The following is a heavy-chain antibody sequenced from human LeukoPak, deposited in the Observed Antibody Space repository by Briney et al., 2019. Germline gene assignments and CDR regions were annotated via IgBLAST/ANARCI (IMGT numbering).Heavy chain of an antibody. V-gene: IGHV3-9*01. CDR1: GFTFDDYA. J-gene: IGHJ4*02. CDR2: ISWNSGSI. Sequence: PGGSLRLSCAASGFTFDDYAMHWVRQAPGKGLEWVSGISWNSGSIGYADSVKGRFTISRDNAKNSLYLQMNSLRAEDTALYYCAKAPTGEDYFDYLGQGTLVTVSS. D-gene: IGHD1-26*01. CDR3: AKAPTGEDYFDY.